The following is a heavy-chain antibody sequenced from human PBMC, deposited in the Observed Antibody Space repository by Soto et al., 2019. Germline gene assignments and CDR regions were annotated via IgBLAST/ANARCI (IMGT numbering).Heavy chain of an antibody. D-gene: IGHD2-2*01. Sequence: QVQLVQSGAEVKKPGSSVKVSCKASGGTFSSYTISWVRQAPGQGLEWMGRIIPILGIANYAQKFQGRVTITADKSTSTAYMELSSLRSEDTAVYYCVSGSSKSVPAAYDAFDIWGQGTMVTVSS. CDR2: IIPILGIA. CDR3: VSGSSKSVPAAYDAFDI. V-gene: IGHV1-69*02. J-gene: IGHJ3*02. CDR1: GGTFSSYT.